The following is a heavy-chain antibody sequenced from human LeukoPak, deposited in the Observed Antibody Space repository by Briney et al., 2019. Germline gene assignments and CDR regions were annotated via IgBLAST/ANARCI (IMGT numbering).Heavy chain of an antibody. CDR1: GGSMNTYF. CDR2: IFSSGAT. CDR3: ASTYYYGPDAFDI. V-gene: IGHV4-4*07. J-gene: IGHJ3*02. D-gene: IGHD3-10*01. Sequence: SETLSLTCSVSGGSMNTYFWNWIRQPAGKGLEWIGRIFSSGATNYSPSLKSRVIMSLDTSKNQFSLKLNSVSVADTAVYYCASTYYYGPDAFDIWGQGTMVTVSS.